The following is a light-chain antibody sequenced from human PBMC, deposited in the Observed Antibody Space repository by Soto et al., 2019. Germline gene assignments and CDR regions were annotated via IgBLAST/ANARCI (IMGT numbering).Light chain of an antibody. CDR3: QQRSDWPLT. V-gene: IGKV3-11*01. CDR1: QSVSSY. CDR2: DAS. Sequence: YPGERATLSCRASQSVSSYLAWYQQKPGQAPRLLIYDASNRATGIPARFSGSGSGTDFTLTISSLEPEDFAVYYCQQRSDWPLTFGGGTKVDIK. J-gene: IGKJ4*01.